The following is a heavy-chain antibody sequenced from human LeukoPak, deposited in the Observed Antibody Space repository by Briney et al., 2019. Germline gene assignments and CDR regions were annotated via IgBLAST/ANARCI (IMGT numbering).Heavy chain of an antibody. CDR2: VSSGFHA. J-gene: IGHJ4*02. V-gene: IGHV3-13*01. Sequence: GGSLRLSCTASGFTLVSHDMHLVRQIPRQGLECVSAVSSGFHAFFADSVQGRFTVSREDARNSLYLQMNSLRAGDTAVYYCVREARGYHYTYFDYWGQGTLVTVSS. CDR1: GFTLVSHD. CDR3: VREARGYHYTYFDY. D-gene: IGHD5-18*01.